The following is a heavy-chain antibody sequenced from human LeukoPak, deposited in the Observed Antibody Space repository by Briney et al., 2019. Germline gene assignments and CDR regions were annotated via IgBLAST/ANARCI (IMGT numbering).Heavy chain of an antibody. J-gene: IGHJ6*03. CDR3: AREAGGSSWDYYYMDV. CDR2: IYTSGST. CDR1: GGSISSGSYY. V-gene: IGHV4-61*02. D-gene: IGHD6-13*01. Sequence: SETLSLTCTVSGGSISSGSYYWSWIRQPAGKGLEWIGRIYTSGSTNYNPSLKSRVTISVDTSKNQFSLKLSSVTAADTAVYYCAREAGGSSWDYYYMDVWGKGTTVTVSS.